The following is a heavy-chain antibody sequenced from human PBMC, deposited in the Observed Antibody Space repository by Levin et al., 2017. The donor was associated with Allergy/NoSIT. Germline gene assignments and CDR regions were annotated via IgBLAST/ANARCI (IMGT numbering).Heavy chain of an antibody. CDR1: GYTFTSYA. V-gene: IGHV1-3*01. Sequence: ASVKVSCKASGYTFTSYAMHWVRQAPGQRLEWMGWINAGNGNTKYSQKFQGRVTITRDTSASTAYMELSSLRSEDTAVYYWARAQAAGIAARPFYYWGQGTLVTVSS. CDR3: ARAQAAGIAARPFYY. D-gene: IGHD6-6*01. J-gene: IGHJ4*02. CDR2: INAGNGNT.